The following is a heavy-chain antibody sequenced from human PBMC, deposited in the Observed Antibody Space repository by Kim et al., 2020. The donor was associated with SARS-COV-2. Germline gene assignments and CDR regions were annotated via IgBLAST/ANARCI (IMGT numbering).Heavy chain of an antibody. CDR1: GFSVSDSF. D-gene: IGHD2-21*02. J-gene: IGHJ4*02. Sequence: GGSLRLSCTASGFSVSDSFMNWVRQTPGRGLEWVSLIRGDGTSFYSDSVKGRFTISRDIPKNTLYLQMNSLRAEDTAVYHCTGDFKHGDHEPGYWGQGTLVTVSS. V-gene: IGHV3-66*01. CDR3: TGDFKHGDHEPGY. CDR2: IRGDGTS.